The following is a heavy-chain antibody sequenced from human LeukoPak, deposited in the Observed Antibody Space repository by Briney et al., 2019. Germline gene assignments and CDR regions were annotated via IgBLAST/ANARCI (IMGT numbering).Heavy chain of an antibody. J-gene: IGHJ4*02. CDR3: AAGSPTLGFEY. D-gene: IGHD6-25*01. Sequence: GGSLRLSCAASGFTFSSYEMNWVRQAPGKGLEWVSYINSRGTTMYYAASVKGRFTISRDNARNSLYLRMNSVRAEDTAVYFCAAGSPTLGFEYWGQGTLVTVSS. CDR2: INSRGTTM. V-gene: IGHV3-48*03. CDR1: GFTFSSYE.